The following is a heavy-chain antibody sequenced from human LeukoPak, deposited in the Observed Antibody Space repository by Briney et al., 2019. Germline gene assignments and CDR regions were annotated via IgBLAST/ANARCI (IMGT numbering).Heavy chain of an antibody. CDR1: GYAFTSYW. J-gene: IGHJ4*02. Sequence: GESLKISCKGSGYAFTSYWIAWVRQMPGKGLEWMGIIYPRDSDTRYSPSFQGQVTISADKSIGTAYLEWSSLRASDSAMYYCVRFKCLLCDISGYPDFWGQGTLVTVSS. D-gene: IGHD3-22*01. V-gene: IGHV5-51*01. CDR3: VRFKCLLCDISGYPDF. CDR2: IYPRDSDT.